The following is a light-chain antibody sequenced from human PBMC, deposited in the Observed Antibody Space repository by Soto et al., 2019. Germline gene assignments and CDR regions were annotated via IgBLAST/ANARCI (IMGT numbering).Light chain of an antibody. V-gene: IGLV2-23*02. CDR2: EVN. CDR1: SSDIGSYDL. CDR3: CSYATTTL. J-gene: IGLJ2*01. Sequence: QSALTQPASVSGSPGQSITISCTGTSSDIGSYDLVSWCQQHPGNAPRLIIYEVNKRPSGVSNRFSGSKSGNTASLTVSGLQAEDGAEYYCCSYATTTLFGGGTQLTVL.